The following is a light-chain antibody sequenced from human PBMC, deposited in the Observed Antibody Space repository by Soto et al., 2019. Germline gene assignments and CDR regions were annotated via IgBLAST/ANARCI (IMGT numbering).Light chain of an antibody. V-gene: IGLV2-8*01. Sequence: QSALTQAPSASGSPGQSVTISCTGTSSDVGGYNYVSWYQQHPGKAPKLMIYEVSKRPSGVPDRFSGSKSGNTASLTVSGLQAVDEADYYCSSYAGSNNLYVFGTGTKVTVL. J-gene: IGLJ1*01. CDR3: SSYAGSNNLYV. CDR1: SSDVGGYNY. CDR2: EVS.